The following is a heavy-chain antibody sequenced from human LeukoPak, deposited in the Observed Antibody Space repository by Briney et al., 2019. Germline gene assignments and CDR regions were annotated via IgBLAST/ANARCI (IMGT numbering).Heavy chain of an antibody. CDR1: GYTFTSYG. CDR3: ARVEVGAYDAFDI. D-gene: IGHD1-26*01. Sequence: GASVKVSCKASGYTFTSYGISWVRQAPGQGLEWMGWINSYNGNTNYAQKLQGRVTMTTDTSTSTAYMELRSLSSDDTAVYYCARVEVGAYDAFDIWGQGTMVTVSS. V-gene: IGHV1-18*01. J-gene: IGHJ3*02. CDR2: INSYNGNT.